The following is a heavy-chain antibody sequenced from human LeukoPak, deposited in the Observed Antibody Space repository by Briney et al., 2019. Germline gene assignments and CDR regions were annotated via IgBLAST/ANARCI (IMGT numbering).Heavy chain of an antibody. J-gene: IGHJ4*02. V-gene: IGHV1-18*01. CDR3: SRGDRYDPIYYFDY. CDR2: IGAYSGNT. Sequence: ASVKVSCKAAGYTFTSYAITWVRQAPGQGLEWMGWIGAYSGNTNYAQKFQGRVTMTTDTSTSTAYMELRSLRSDDTAVYYCSRGDRYDPIYYFDYWGQGTLVTVPS. D-gene: IGHD3-16*02. CDR1: GYTFTSYA.